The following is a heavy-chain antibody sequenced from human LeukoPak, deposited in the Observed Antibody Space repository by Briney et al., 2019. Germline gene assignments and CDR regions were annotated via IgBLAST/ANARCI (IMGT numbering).Heavy chain of an antibody. J-gene: IGHJ4*02. CDR2: ISSDGNSK. D-gene: IGHD6-13*01. CDR3: ARDGSAAVPFDY. CDR1: GFSFSGYF. V-gene: IGHV3-11*01. Sequence: PGGSLRLSCAASGFSFSGYFMTWVRQAPGKGLEWIAFISSDGNSKYYADSVRGRFTISRDNAKNSLYLQMNSLRAEDTAVYYCARDGSAAVPFDYWGQGTLVTVSS.